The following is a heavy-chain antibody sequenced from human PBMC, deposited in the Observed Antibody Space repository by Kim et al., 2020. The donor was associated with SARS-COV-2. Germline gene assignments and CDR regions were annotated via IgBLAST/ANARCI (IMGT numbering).Heavy chain of an antibody. J-gene: IGHJ6*02. CDR1: GYTFTGYY. Sequence: ASAKVSCKASGYTFTGYYMHWVRQAPGQGLEWMGWINPNSGGTNYAQKFQGRVTMTRDTSISTAYMELSRLRSDDTAVYYCARDSGTYYDFWSGYSGYGMDVWGQGTTVTVSS. V-gene: IGHV1-2*02. CDR3: ARDSGTYYDFWSGYSGYGMDV. CDR2: INPNSGGT. D-gene: IGHD3-3*01.